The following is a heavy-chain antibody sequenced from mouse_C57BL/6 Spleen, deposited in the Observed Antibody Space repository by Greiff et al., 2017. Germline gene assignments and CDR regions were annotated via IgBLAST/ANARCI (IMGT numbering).Heavy chain of an antibody. CDR1: GYASSSSW. CDR3: ARWGSLYAMGY. CDR2: IYPGDGDT. V-gene: IGHV1-82*01. Sequence: QVQLQQSGPELVKPGASVKISCKASGYASSSSWMNWVKQRPGKGLEWIGRIYPGDGDTNYNGKFKGKATLTADKSSSTAYMQLSSLTSEDSAVYFCARWGSLYAMGYWGQGTSVTVAS. D-gene: IGHD1-1*02. J-gene: IGHJ4*01.